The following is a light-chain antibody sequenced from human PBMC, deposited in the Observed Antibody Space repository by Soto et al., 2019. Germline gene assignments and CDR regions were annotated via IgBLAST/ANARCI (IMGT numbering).Light chain of an antibody. CDR3: SSYTSSSTLV. CDR2: EVS. CDR1: SSDVGGYNY. V-gene: IGLV2-14*01. Sequence: QSVLTQPASVSLSPGQSITISCTGTSSDVGGYNYVSWYQQHPGKAPKLMIYEVSNRPSGVSNRFSGSKSGNTASLTISGLQAEDEADYYCSSYTSSSTLVFGTGTKV. J-gene: IGLJ1*01.